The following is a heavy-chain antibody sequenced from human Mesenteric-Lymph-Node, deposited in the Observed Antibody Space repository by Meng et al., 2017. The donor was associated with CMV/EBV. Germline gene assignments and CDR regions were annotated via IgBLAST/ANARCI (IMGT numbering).Heavy chain of an antibody. D-gene: IGHD1-26*01. Sequence: GESLKISCAASGFTFSDYSMNWVRQAPGKGLEWVSRLTHDGKTTYADFVKGRFTISRDDGTNTLYLQMNSLTAEDSALYYCARDGSYSLDYWGQGTLVTVSS. V-gene: IGHV3-74*03. CDR1: GFTFSDYS. J-gene: IGHJ4*02. CDR2: LTHDGKTT. CDR3: ARDGSYSLDY.